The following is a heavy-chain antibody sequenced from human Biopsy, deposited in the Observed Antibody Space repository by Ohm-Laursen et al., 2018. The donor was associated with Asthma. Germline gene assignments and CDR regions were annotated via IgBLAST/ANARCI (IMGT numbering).Heavy chain of an antibody. Sequence: GSSVKVSCKTSGYTFNSAGITWVRQAPGQGLEWMGWISVYNGNTKVAQKLQDRVTMITDTSTSTAYMELRSLRSDDTAVYYCARVRGDGSGSSIDNYFGMDVWGQGTTVTVS. CDR2: ISVYNGNT. V-gene: IGHV1-18*01. CDR1: GYTFNSAG. CDR3: ARVRGDGSGSSIDNYFGMDV. J-gene: IGHJ6*02. D-gene: IGHD3-10*01.